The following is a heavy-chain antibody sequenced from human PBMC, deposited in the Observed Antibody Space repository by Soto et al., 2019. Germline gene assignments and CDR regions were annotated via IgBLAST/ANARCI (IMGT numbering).Heavy chain of an antibody. Sequence: QVQLVQSGAEEKKPGASVKVSCKASGYTFTSYAMHWVRQAPGQRLEWMGWINAGNGNTKYSQKFQGRVTITRDTSASTAYMELSSLRSEDMAVYCCARSYRDAYYYYYGMDVWGQGTTVTVSS. CDR2: INAGNGNT. CDR3: ARSYRDAYYYYYGMDV. CDR1: GYTFTSYA. D-gene: IGHD3-16*02. J-gene: IGHJ6*02. V-gene: IGHV1-3*05.